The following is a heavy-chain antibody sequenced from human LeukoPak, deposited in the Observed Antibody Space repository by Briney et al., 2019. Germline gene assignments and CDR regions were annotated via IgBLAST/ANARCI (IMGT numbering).Heavy chain of an antibody. J-gene: IGHJ4*02. CDR3: ARDYSSGWYDY. V-gene: IGHV4-59*01. CDR1: GGSISSYY. D-gene: IGHD6-19*01. CDR2: IYYSGST. Sequence: PSETLSLTCTVSGGSISSYYWSWIWQPPGKGLEWIGYIYYSGSTNYNPSLKSRVTISVDTSKNQFSLKLSSVTAADTAVYYCARDYSSGWYDYWGQGTLVTVSS.